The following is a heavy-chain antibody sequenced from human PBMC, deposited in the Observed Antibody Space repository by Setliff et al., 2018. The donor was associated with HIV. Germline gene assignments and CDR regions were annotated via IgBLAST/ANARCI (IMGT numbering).Heavy chain of an antibody. CDR2: MNPNSGNT. D-gene: IGHD4-4*01. J-gene: IGHJ4*02. V-gene: IGHV1-8*01. CDR1: GYTFSNYD. CDR3: ARVATVSHPGGYFDY. Sequence: ASVKVSCKASGYTFSNYDINWVRQATGQGLEWVGWMNPNSGNTGYAQKFQGRVTQTRNTSISTAYMELSSLRPEDTAVYSCARVATVSHPGGYFDYWGQGTLVTVSS.